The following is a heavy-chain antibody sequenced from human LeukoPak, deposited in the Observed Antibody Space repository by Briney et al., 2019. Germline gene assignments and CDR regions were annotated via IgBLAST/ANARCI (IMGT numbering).Heavy chain of an antibody. Sequence: QPGGSLRLSCAASGFTFSNYAMGWVRQAPGKGLEWFSAINGHSGDDTYYGDAVKGRFTISRDNSKTTLYLEMNSLRAEDTAVYYCAKGSSSGRPYFFDYWRQGSLVAVSS. D-gene: IGHD3-10*01. CDR1: GFTFSNYA. V-gene: IGHV3-23*01. CDR3: AKGSSSGRPYFFDY. J-gene: IGHJ4*02. CDR2: INGHSGDDT.